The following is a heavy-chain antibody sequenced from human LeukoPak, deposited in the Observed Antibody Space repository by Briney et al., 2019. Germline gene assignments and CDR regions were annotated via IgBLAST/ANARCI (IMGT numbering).Heavy chain of an antibody. D-gene: IGHD2-15*01. CDR1: GFTFSSYA. V-gene: IGHV3-23*01. CDR2: ISGSGGST. Sequence: PGGSLRLSCAASGFTFSSYAMSWVRQAPGKGLEWVSAISGSGGSTYYADSVKGRFTISRDNSKNTLYLQMNSLRAEDTAVYYCAKDLTYCSGGSCPTAWGPFDYWGQGTLVTVSS. CDR3: AKDLTYCSGGSCPTAWGPFDY. J-gene: IGHJ4*02.